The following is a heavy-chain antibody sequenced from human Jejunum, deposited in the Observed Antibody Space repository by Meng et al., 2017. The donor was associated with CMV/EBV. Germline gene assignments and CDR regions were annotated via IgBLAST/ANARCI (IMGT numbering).Heavy chain of an antibody. D-gene: IGHD3-3*01. CDR1: GFSPSTPRVG. J-gene: IGHJ4*02. Sequence: QTPLKESGPTLVKPTQTLTLTCTFSGFSPSTPRVGVGWIRQPPGKALEWLALNNWNDDKRYSPSLKSRLTITKDTSKNQVVLTMTNMDPADTATYYCARTIETFGVLREFDYWGQGTLVTVSS. V-gene: IGHV2-5*01. CDR2: NNWNDDK. CDR3: ARTIETFGVLREFDY.